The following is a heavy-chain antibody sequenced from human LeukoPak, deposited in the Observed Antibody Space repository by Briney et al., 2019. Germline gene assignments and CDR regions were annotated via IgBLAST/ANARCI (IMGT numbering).Heavy chain of an antibody. CDR3: ARDLPFED. CDR2: IYPSSGGT. V-gene: IGHV1-2*06. J-gene: IGHJ4*02. D-gene: IGHD2/OR15-2a*01. Sequence: ASVNDSCKASGYTFTNYHMHWVRQAPGQGLEWMGLIYPSSGGTNYAQKFQGRITLTTDTSINTAYMELSRLRFDDTAVYYCARDLPFEDWGQGTLVTVSS. CDR1: GYTFTNYH.